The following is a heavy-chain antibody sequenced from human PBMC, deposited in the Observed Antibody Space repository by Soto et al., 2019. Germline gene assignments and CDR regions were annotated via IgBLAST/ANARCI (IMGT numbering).Heavy chain of an antibody. D-gene: IGHD6-6*01. Sequence: EFRPTLVNRTRSLTRTCSLSGISLSTKGVVLGWIRHPPRKALEWLVLVYSNDDKHYSPSRKTRLTIATDTSKNQAVLTMTNMDPLAPAPYYCARGLAALPVFAFDIWGQGTMVTISS. J-gene: IGHJ3*02. CDR2: VYSNDDK. CDR3: ARGLAALPVFAFDI. CDR1: GISLSTKGVV. V-gene: IGHV2-5*01.